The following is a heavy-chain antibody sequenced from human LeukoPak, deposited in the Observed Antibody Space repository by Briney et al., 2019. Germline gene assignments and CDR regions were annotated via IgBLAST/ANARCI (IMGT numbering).Heavy chain of an antibody. D-gene: IGHD1-26*01. Sequence: PGGSLRLSCAASGFTFSSYAMHWVRQAPGKGLEWVAVISYDGSNKYYADSVKGRFTISRDSSKNTLYLQMNSLRAEDTAVYYCARESSGSYYFSDYWGQGTLVTVSS. V-gene: IGHV3-30-3*01. CDR1: GFTFSSYA. CDR2: ISYDGSNK. CDR3: ARESSGSYYFSDY. J-gene: IGHJ4*02.